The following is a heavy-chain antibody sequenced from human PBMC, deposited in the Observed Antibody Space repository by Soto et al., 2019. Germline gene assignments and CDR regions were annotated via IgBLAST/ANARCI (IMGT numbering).Heavy chain of an antibody. V-gene: IGHV3-9*01. CDR2: ISWNSGSI. Sequence: GGSLILSCAASGLTFDDYSMHWVRQAPGKGLEWVSGISWNSGSIGYADSVKGRFTTSRDNAKNSLYLQMNSLRAEDTALYYCAKAGFWSGYYSLVDYWGQGTLVTVPQ. CDR1: GLTFDDYS. J-gene: IGHJ4*02. D-gene: IGHD3-3*01. CDR3: AKAGFWSGYYSLVDY.